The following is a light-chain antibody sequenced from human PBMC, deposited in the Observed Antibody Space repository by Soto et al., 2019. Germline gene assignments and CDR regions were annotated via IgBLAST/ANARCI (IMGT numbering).Light chain of an antibody. CDR2: DAS. Sequence: EIVLTQSPASLSLSPGERATLSCRASQSVRSYLAWYQQKPGQAPRLLIYDASNRATGIPARFSGSGSGTDFTLTISSLQPEDFATYYCQQANTFALTFGGGTKVDNK. CDR3: QQANTFALT. J-gene: IGKJ4*01. V-gene: IGKV3-11*01. CDR1: QSVRSY.